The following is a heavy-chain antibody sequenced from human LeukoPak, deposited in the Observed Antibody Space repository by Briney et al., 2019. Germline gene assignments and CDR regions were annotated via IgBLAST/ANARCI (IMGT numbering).Heavy chain of an antibody. CDR3: ARGRDGYNSSPFDY. CDR2: IYYSGST. CDR1: GGSISSYY. V-gene: IGHV4-59*01. J-gene: IGHJ4*02. Sequence: SETLSLTCTVSGGSISSYYWSWIRQPPGKGLEWIGYIYYSGSTNYNPSLKSRVTISVDTSKNQFSLKLSSVTAADTAVYYCARGRDGYNSSPFDYWGQGTLVTVSS. D-gene: IGHD5-24*01.